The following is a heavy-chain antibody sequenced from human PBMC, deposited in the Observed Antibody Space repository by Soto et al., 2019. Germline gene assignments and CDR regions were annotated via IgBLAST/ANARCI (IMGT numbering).Heavy chain of an antibody. Sequence: PSETLSLTCTVSGGSISSGDYYWSWIRQPPGKGLEWIGYIYYSGSTYYNPSFKSRVTISVDTATNQVSLRMSSVTAADTAVYFCGRVVEGATRHTDFDSWGQGTLVTVSS. D-gene: IGHD2-21*01. CDR3: GRVVEGATRHTDFDS. V-gene: IGHV4-30-4*01. J-gene: IGHJ5*01. CDR2: IYYSGST. CDR1: GGSISSGDYY.